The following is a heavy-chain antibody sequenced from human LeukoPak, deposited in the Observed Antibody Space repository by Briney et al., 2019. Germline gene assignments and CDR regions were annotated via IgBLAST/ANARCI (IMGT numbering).Heavy chain of an antibody. CDR3: TDFYYDSSGYPIPAY. Sequence: PGGSLKLSCAASGFTFSGSAIHWVRQPSGKGLEWVGRVGSKADGYATAYGASVKGRFTISRDDSKNTAWLQMNSLKSEDTAVYYCTDFYYDSSGYPIPAYWGQGTPVTVSS. D-gene: IGHD3-22*01. CDR1: GFTFSGSA. J-gene: IGHJ4*02. CDR2: VGSKADGYAT. V-gene: IGHV3-73*01.